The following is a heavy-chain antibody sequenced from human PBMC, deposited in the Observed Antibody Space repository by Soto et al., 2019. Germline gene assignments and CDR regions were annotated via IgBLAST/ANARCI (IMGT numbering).Heavy chain of an antibody. CDR3: AKDLIAAAGTGVWVY. CDR1: GFTFSSYG. V-gene: IGHV3-30*18. J-gene: IGHJ4*02. CDR2: ISYDGSNK. D-gene: IGHD6-13*01. Sequence: GGSLRLSCAASGFTFSSYGMHWVRQAPGKGLEWVAVISYDGSNKYYADSVKGRFTISRDNSKNTLYLQMNSLRAEDTAVYYCAKDLIAAAGTGVWVYWGQGTLVTVSS.